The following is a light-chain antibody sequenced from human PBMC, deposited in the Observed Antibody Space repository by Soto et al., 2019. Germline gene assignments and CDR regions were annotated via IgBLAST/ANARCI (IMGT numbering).Light chain of an antibody. CDR1: QSISSW. V-gene: IGKV1-5*03. J-gene: IGKJ1*01. CDR3: QQYNSHPWT. Sequence: DIQMTQSPSTLSASVRDRVTITCRASQSISSWLAWYQQKPGKTPKLLIYEASSLDSGVPSRFSGSGSGTEFTLTISSLQPDDFATYYCQQYNSHPWTFGQGTKVEI. CDR2: EAS.